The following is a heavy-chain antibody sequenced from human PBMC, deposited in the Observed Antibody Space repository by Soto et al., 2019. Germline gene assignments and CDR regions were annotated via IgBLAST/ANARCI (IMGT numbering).Heavy chain of an antibody. J-gene: IGHJ4*02. CDR1: GGSLSPYY. Sequence: QVQLQQWGAGLLKPSETLSLTCGVFGGSLSPYYWTWIRQPQGKGLEWIGDINHRGSTNYNSSLKSRLSISVDTSKNQFSLNLTSVTAADTAIYYCARVGYNSGHGFDYWGQGALITISS. CDR3: ARVGYNSGHGFDY. V-gene: IGHV4-34*01. D-gene: IGHD5-18*01. CDR2: INHRGST.